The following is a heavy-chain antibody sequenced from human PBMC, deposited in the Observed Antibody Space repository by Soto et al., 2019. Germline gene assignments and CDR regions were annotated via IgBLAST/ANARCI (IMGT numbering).Heavy chain of an antibody. CDR3: VQGVEPAV. V-gene: IGHV3-23*01. CDR2: IGDSGAST. CDR1: GFSFSSFA. Sequence: EVLLLESGGGLVQPGGSLRLSCEASGFSFSSFAMNWVRQAPGKGLEWVSAIGDSGASTYYADSVKGRFTISRDNSRNTLYPQLNSLRDEVTVVYYCVQGVEPAVWGKGTTVSVSS. J-gene: IGHJ6*04. D-gene: IGHD1-26*01.